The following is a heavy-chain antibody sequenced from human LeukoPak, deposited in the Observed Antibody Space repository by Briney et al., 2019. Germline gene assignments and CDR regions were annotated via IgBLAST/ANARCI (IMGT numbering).Heavy chain of an antibody. D-gene: IGHD6-13*01. CDR1: GGSISSAGYY. CDR3: ARVRIAAAGVVSTPTGAIDF. V-gene: IGHV4-31*03. CDR2: IYYSGST. Sequence: SETLSLTCTVSGGSISSAGYYWSWIRQHPGKGLEWIGYIYYSGSTHYNPSLKSRIIISVDTSKNQFSLKLSSVTAADTAVYYCARVRIAAAGVVSTPTGAIDFWGQGTLVTVSS. J-gene: IGHJ4*02.